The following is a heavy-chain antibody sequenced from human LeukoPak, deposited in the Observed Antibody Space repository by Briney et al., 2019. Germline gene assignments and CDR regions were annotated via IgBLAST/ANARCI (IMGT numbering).Heavy chain of an antibody. CDR1: GASISDYY. CDR3: ARDYDNSGLRHFDL. V-gene: IGHV4-59*01. J-gene: IGHJ2*01. D-gene: IGHD3-22*01. CDR2: IYYTGTT. Sequence: PSETLSLTCTVSGASISDYYWSWIRQPPGKGLEWIGYIYYTGTTKYNPSLTSRVTISVDTSKSQFSFKLSSVTAADTAVYYCARDYDNSGLRHFDLWGRGTLVTVSS.